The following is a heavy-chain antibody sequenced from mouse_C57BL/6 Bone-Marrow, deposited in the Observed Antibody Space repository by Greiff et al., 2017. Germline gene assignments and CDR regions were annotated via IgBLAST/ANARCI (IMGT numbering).Heavy chain of an antibody. V-gene: IGHV1-50*01. CDR3: ARRYCFDY. CDR1: GYTFTSYW. J-gene: IGHJ2*01. Sequence: VQLQQPGAELVKPGASVKLSCTASGYTFTSYWMQWVKQRPGQGLEWIGEIDPSDSYTNYNQKFKGKATLTVDTSSSEAYMQLSSLTSEDSAAYYCARRYCFDYWGQGTTLTVSS. CDR2: IDPSDSYT.